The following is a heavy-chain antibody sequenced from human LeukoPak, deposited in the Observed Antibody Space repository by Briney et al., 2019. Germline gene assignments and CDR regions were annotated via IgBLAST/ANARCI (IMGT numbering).Heavy chain of an antibody. J-gene: IGHJ4*02. CDR2: IWYDGGNK. CDR1: GFTFSSYA. D-gene: IGHD1-26*01. Sequence: GGSLRLSCAASGFTFSSYAMHWVRQAPGKGLEWVAVIWYDGGNKYYADSVKGRFTISRDNSKNTLYLQMNSLRAEDTAVYYCTRGHIVGATIDYWGQGTLVTVSS. V-gene: IGHV3-33*08. CDR3: TRGHIVGATIDY.